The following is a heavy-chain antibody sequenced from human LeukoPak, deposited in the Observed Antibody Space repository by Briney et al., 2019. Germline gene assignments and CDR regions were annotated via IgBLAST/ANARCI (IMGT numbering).Heavy chain of an antibody. D-gene: IGHD4-17*01. Sequence: PGGSLRLSCAASGFTFSSYGMHWVRQAPGKGLEWVAVISYDGSNKYYADSVKGRFTISRDNSKNTLYLQMNSLRAEDTAVYYCARGSINYGDYLGAFDIWGQGTMVTVSS. CDR2: ISYDGSNK. CDR3: ARGSINYGDYLGAFDI. CDR1: GFTFSSYG. J-gene: IGHJ3*02. V-gene: IGHV3-30*03.